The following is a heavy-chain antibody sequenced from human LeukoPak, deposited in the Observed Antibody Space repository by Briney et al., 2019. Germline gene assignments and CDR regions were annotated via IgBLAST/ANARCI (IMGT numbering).Heavy chain of an antibody. V-gene: IGHV3-11*04. CDR1: GFTFSDYY. J-gene: IGHJ4*02. CDR3: ASRLEIPVAGIRVDYFDY. CDR2: VSSSGSTI. D-gene: IGHD6-19*01. Sequence: GGSLRLSCAASGFTFSDYYMSWIRQAPGKGLEWVSYVSSSGSTIYYADSVKGRFTISRDNAKNSLYLQMNSLRAEDTAVYYCASRLEIPVAGIRVDYFDYWGQGTLVTVSS.